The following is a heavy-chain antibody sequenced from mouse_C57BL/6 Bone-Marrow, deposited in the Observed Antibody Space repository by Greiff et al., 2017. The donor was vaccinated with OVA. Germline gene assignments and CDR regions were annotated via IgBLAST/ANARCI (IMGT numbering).Heavy chain of an antibody. CDR1: GYTFTSYW. V-gene: IGHV1-7*01. D-gene: IGHD3-1*01. CDR3: ARRRFPHGPGFDY. CDR2: INPSSGYT. J-gene: IGHJ2*01. Sequence: QVQLQQSGAELAKPGASVKLSCKASGYTFTSYWMHWVKQRPGQGLEWIGYINPSSGYTKYNQKFKDKATLTADKSSSTAYMQLSSLTYEDSAVYYCARRRFPHGPGFDYWGQGTTLTVSS.